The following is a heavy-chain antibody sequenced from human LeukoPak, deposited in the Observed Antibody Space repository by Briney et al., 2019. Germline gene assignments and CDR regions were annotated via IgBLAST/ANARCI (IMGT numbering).Heavy chain of an antibody. D-gene: IGHD5-24*01. CDR1: GYSFTSYW. V-gene: IGHV5-51*01. CDR3: ARWGWASDGHNFWLY. CDR2: IYPGDTDT. Sequence: GESLKISCKGSGYSFTSYWIGWVRQMPGKGLEWMGIIYPGDTDTRYSPSFQDQVTISADKSITTAYLQWSSLKASDTAVYYCARWGWASDGHNFWLYWGQGTLVTVSS. J-gene: IGHJ4*02.